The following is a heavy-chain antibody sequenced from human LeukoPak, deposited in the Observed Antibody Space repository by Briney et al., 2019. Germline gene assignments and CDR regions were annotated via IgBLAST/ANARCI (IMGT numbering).Heavy chain of an antibody. J-gene: IGHJ4*02. Sequence: GGSLRLSCAASGFTFSSYSMNWVRQAPGKGLEWVSSISSSSSYIYYADSVKGRFTISRDNAKNSLYLQMNSLRAEDTAVYYCASGMVATIFDYWGQGTLVTVSS. CDR1: GFTFSSYS. CDR3: ASGMVATIFDY. D-gene: IGHD5-24*01. V-gene: IGHV3-21*01. CDR2: ISSSSSYI.